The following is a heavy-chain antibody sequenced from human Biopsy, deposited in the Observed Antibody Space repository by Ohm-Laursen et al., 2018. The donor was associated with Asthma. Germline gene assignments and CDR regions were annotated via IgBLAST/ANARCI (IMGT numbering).Heavy chain of an antibody. CDR2: ITWDSATT. J-gene: IGHJ4*02. D-gene: IGHD3-10*01. CDR1: GSIFDDYI. V-gene: IGHV3-9*01. CDR3: AKDLYGSGSYILIA. Sequence: SLRLSCAASGSIFDDYIIHWARQAPGKGLEWVSHITWDSATTVYADSVKGRFTVSRDNAKNSVYLQMNSLRVEDTAMYYCAKDLYGSGSYILIAWGQGTLVTVSS.